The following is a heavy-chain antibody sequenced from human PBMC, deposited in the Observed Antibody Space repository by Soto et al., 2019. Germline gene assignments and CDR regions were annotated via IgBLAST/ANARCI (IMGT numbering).Heavy chain of an antibody. Sequence: QEQLVQSGAEVKKPGSSVKVTCKASGGTLSVYAITWVRQAPGEGLEWMGLTIPMFRAANYAQKFQDRLTITADESTSTAYMELRSLTSEDTAVYYCARDRWMKDPEMDYGVYYGMDMWGQGTTVTVSS. CDR2: TIPMFRAA. CDR3: ARDRWMKDPEMDYGVYYGMDM. CDR1: GGTLSVYA. V-gene: IGHV1-69*01. J-gene: IGHJ6*02. D-gene: IGHD3-16*01.